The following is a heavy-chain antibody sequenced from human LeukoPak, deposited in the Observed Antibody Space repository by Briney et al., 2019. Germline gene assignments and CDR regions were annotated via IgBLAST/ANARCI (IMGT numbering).Heavy chain of an antibody. CDR2: INPNSGGT. J-gene: IGHJ4*02. CDR1: GYTFTGYY. CDR3: ARDRNFPSGGIQLWLFDY. D-gene: IGHD5-18*01. V-gene: IGHV1-2*02. Sequence: ASVKVSCKASGYTFTGYYMHWVRQAPGQGLEWMGWINPNSGGTNYAQKFQARVTMTRDTSISTAYMELSRLRSDDTAVYYCARDRNFPSGGIQLWLFDYWGQGTLVTVSS.